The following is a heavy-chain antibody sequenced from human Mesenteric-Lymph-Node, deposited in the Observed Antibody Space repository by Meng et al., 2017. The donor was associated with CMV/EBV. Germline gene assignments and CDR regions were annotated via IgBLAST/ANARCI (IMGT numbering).Heavy chain of an antibody. Sequence: GSLKIPCAASGFTFSSYAMSWVRQAPGKGLEWFSAISGSGGSTYYADSVKGRFTISRDNSKNTLYLQMNSLRAEDTAVYYCAKDDFWSAQPYWGQGTLVTVSS. D-gene: IGHD3-3*01. CDR2: ISGSGGST. CDR3: AKDDFWSAQPY. V-gene: IGHV3-23*01. CDR1: GFTFSSYA. J-gene: IGHJ4*02.